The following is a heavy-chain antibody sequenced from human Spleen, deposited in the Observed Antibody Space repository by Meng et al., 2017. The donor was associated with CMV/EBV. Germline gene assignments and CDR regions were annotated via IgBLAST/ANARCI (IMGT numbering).Heavy chain of an antibody. V-gene: IGHV4-34*01. J-gene: IGHJ4*02. Sequence: SETLSLTCAVYGGSFSGYYWSWIRQPPGKGLEWIGEINHSGSTNYNPSLKSRVTISVDTSKNQFSLRLSSVTAADTAVYYCTTLYGDSISWGQGTLVTVSS. CDR1: GGSFSGYY. CDR2: INHSGST. CDR3: TTLYGDSIS. D-gene: IGHD4-17*01.